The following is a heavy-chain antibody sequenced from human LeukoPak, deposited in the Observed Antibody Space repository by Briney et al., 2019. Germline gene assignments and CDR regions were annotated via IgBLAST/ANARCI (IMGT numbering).Heavy chain of an antibody. CDR1: GVSISSYY. CDR2: IYYSGST. D-gene: IGHD5-24*01. V-gene: IGHV4-59*01. Sequence: SETLSLTCTVSGVSISSYYWSWIRQPPGKGLEWIGYIYYSGSTNYNPSLKGRVTISVDTSKNQFSLKLSSVTAADTAVYYCARGDGYNSIDYYYGMDVWGQGTTVTVSS. CDR3: ARGDGYNSIDYYYGMDV. J-gene: IGHJ6*02.